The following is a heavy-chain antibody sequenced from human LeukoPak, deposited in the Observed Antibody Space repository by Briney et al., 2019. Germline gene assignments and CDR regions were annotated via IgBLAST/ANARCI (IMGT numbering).Heavy chain of an antibody. CDR2: IYYSGST. CDR1: GGSIGSYY. CDR3: ARNTPPRPYSFDY. V-gene: IGHV4-59*08. Sequence: SETLSLTCTVSGGSIGSYYWSWIRQPPGKGLEWTGYIYYSGSTNYNPSLKSRVTISVDTSKNQFSLKLSSVAAADTAVYYCARNTPPRPYSFDYWGQGTLVTVSS. D-gene: IGHD5-18*01. J-gene: IGHJ4*02.